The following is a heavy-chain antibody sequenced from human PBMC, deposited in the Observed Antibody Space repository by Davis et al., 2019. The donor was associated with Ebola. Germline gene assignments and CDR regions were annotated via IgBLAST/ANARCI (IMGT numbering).Heavy chain of an antibody. CDR2: INPHSGGT. J-gene: IGHJ4*02. CDR1: GYTFTGYY. CDR3: ASWGSSGWSDY. D-gene: IGHD6-19*01. Sequence: ASVKVSCKASGYTFTGYYMHWVRQAPGQGLEWMGWINPHSGGTNYAQKLQGRVTLTRDTSSSTAYMELNSLTHDDTAVYYCASWGSSGWSDYWGQGTLVTVSS. V-gene: IGHV1-2*02.